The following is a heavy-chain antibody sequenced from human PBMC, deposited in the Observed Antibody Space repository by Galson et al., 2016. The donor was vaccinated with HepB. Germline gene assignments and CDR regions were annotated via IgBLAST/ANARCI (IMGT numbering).Heavy chain of an antibody. CDR1: GFTFSDFY. V-gene: IGHV3-11*01. CDR3: ARDPARLDY. J-gene: IGHJ4*02. CDR2: ISSSGNTI. Sequence: SLRLSCAASGFTFSDFYMSWIRQAPGKGLEWVSYISSSGNTIYYAYSVKGRFTISRDNAKNSLYLETNSLRADDTAVYYCARDPARLDYWGQGTLVTVSS. D-gene: IGHD6-6*01.